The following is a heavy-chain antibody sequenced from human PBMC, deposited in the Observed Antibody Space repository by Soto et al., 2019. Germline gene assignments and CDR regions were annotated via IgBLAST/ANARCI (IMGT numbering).Heavy chain of an antibody. V-gene: IGHV4-4*02. CDR1: GGSISSSNW. CDR2: IYHSGPT. Sequence: QVQLQESGPGLVKPSGTLSLTCAVSGGSISSSNWWSWVRQPPGKGLEWVGEIYHSGPTNYKPSLKSRVTISVDKSKNQFSLKLSSVTDADTAVYYCARVKGITIFGGGGDFDYWGQGTLVTVSS. D-gene: IGHD3-3*01. CDR3: ARVKGITIFGGGGDFDY. J-gene: IGHJ4*02.